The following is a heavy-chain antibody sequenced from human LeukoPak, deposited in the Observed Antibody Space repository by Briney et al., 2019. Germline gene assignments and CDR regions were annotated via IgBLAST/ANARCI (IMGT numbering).Heavy chain of an antibody. D-gene: IGHD2-8*01. CDR2: ITSSSTYT. V-gene: IGHV3-21*01. CDR1: GFTFDDYA. Sequence: PGGSLRLSCAASGFTFDDYAMHWVRQAPGKGLEWVSSITSSSTYTFYADSVKGRFTISRDNAKNSLYLQMNSLRAEDTAMYYCAKDRSAPHMLWNAFDIWGQGTMVTVSS. CDR3: AKDRSAPHMLWNAFDI. J-gene: IGHJ3*02.